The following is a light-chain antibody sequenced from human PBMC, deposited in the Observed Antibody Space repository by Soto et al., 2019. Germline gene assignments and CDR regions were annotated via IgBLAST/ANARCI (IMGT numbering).Light chain of an antibody. CDR2: GTS. V-gene: IGKV3-15*01. CDR1: QSVSGN. Sequence: EIVITQAPATLSVSPGERATLSCRASQSVSGNLAWYQQKPGQAPRLLIYGTSTRATGVPARFSGSGSGTEFTLTISSLQSEDFAVYYCQQHNNWPWTFGQGTKVDIK. J-gene: IGKJ1*01. CDR3: QQHNNWPWT.